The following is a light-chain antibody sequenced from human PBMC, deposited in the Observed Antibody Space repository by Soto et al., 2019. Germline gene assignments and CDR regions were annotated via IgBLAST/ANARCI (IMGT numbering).Light chain of an antibody. CDR3: QQYNKWPRT. V-gene: IGKV3-15*01. CDR1: RTVHSN. J-gene: IGKJ1*01. CDR2: GAS. Sequence: KSAVTLSVSTEDRVTLSCRASRTVHSNVAWYQHKPGQAPRLLIYGASFRATGMPARFSGSGFGTEFALTISSLQSEDFAVYYCQQYNKWPRTFGQGANVDI.